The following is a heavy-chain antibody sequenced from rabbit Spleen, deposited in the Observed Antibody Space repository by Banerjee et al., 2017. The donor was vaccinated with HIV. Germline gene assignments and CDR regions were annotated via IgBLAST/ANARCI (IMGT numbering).Heavy chain of an antibody. Sequence: QSLEESGGGLVKPGASLTLTCKASGVSFSSGYDMCWVRQAPGKGLEWIACIGAGSGGTTYYANWAKGRFTISKTSSTTVTLQMTSLTVADTATYFCARDTGSSFSSYGMDLWGQGTLVTVS. CDR3: ARDTGSSFSSYGMDL. CDR2: IGAGSGGTT. J-gene: IGHJ6*01. CDR1: GVSFSSGYD. V-gene: IGHV1S40*01. D-gene: IGHD8-1*01.